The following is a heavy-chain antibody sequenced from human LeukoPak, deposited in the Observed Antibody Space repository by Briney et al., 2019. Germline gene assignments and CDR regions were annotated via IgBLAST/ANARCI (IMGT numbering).Heavy chain of an antibody. V-gene: IGHV3-23*01. Sequence: GGSLRLSCAASGFTFSSYAMTWVRQAPRKGLEWVSSLSGSGGSTYYADSVKGRFTISRDNSKNTLYLQMNSLRAEDTAVYYCAKIDPGGDCFDYWGQGTLVTVSS. CDR1: GFTFSSYA. J-gene: IGHJ4*02. CDR2: LSGSGGST. D-gene: IGHD2-21*01. CDR3: AKIDPGGDCFDY.